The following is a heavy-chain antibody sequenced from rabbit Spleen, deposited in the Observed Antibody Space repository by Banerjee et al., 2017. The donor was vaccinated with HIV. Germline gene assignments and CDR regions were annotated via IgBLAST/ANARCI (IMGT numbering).Heavy chain of an antibody. V-gene: IGHV1S40*01. Sequence: QSLEESGGDLVKPGASLTLTCKASGFDFSSYYYMCWVRQAPGKGLEWIACINAATGKPVYATWAKGRFTISRTSSTTVTLRMTSLTAADRATYFCARDLVGVIGWNFYLWGPGTLVTVS. CDR1: GFDFSSYYY. CDR2: INAATGKP. J-gene: IGHJ4*01. D-gene: IGHD1-1*01. CDR3: ARDLVGVIGWNFYL.